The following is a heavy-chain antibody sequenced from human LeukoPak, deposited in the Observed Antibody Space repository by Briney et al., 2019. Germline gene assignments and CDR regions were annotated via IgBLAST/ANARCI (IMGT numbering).Heavy chain of an antibody. CDR2: ISSSSSYI. Sequence: GGSLRLSCAASGFTFSSYSMNWVRQDPGKGLEWVSSISSSSSYIYYADSVKGRLTISRDNAKNSLYLQMNSLRAEDTAVYYCAREAYCRGGSCYSPPVAFDIWGQGTMVTVSS. J-gene: IGHJ3*02. CDR1: GFTFSSYS. D-gene: IGHD2-15*01. CDR3: AREAYCRGGSCYSPPVAFDI. V-gene: IGHV3-21*01.